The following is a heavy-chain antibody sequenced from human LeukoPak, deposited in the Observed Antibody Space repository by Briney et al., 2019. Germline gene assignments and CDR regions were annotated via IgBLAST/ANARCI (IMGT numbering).Heavy chain of an antibody. CDR2: INAGNGNT. D-gene: IGHD2-21*02. V-gene: IGHV1-3*01. J-gene: IGHJ4*02. CDR3: ARAVGCGGDCYYFDY. CDR1: GYTFTSYA. Sequence: WASVKVSCKGSGYTFTSYAMHWVRQAPGQRLEWMGWINAGNGNTKYSQKFQGWVTMTRDTSISTAYMELSRLRSDDTAVYYCARAVGCGGDCYYFDYWGQGTLVTVSS.